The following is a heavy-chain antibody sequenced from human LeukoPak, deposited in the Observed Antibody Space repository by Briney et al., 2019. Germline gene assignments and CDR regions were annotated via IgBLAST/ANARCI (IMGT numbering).Heavy chain of an antibody. V-gene: IGHV5-51*01. CDR3: ARRGIAAAGIGLNYFDY. Sequence: GESLKISCKGSGYSFTSYWIGWVRQMPGKGLERMGIIYPGDSDTRYSPSFQGQATISADKSISTAYLQWSSLKASDTAMYYCARRGIAAAGIGLNYFDYWGQGTLVTVSS. CDR1: GYSFTSYW. CDR2: IYPGDSDT. J-gene: IGHJ4*02. D-gene: IGHD6-13*01.